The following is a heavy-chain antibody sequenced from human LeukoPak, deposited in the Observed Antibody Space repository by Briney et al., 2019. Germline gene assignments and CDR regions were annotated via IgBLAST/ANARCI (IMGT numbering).Heavy chain of an antibody. CDR3: ARGAVVGYWYFDL. V-gene: IGHV4-4*07. J-gene: IGHJ2*01. CDR1: GGSISNYY. D-gene: IGHD6-19*01. CDR2: ISTSGST. Sequence: PSETLSLTCTLSGGSISNYYWSWIRQPAEKGVEWIGLISTSGSTKSNPSLKSRVTISVDTSKNQFSLKLSYVTAADTALYYCARGAVVGYWYFDLWGRGTLVTVSP.